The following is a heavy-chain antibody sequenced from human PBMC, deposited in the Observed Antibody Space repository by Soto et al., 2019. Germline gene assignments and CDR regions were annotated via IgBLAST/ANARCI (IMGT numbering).Heavy chain of an antibody. CDR1: GFTFSNYA. J-gene: IGHJ3*02. V-gene: IGHV3-30*04. CDR3: ARDQGVGATTMVDAFDI. Sequence: QEQLVESGGGEVQPGRSLRLSCAASGFTFSNYAMHWVRQAPGKGLEWVAVISYDGRNKYYADSVKGRFTISRDNSKNTLYLQMNSLRAEDTALYYCARDQGVGATTMVDAFDIWGQGTMVTVSS. CDR2: ISYDGRNK. D-gene: IGHD1-26*01.